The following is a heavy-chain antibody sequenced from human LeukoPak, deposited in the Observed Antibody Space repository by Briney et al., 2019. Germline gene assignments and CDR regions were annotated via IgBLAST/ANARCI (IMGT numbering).Heavy chain of an antibody. V-gene: IGHV1-2*02. CDR1: GYTFTGYY. CDR2: INPNSGGT. J-gene: IGHJ4*02. CDR3: ARDSRYSSSWYPFDY. Sequence: ASVKVSCKASGYTFTGYYMHWVRQAPGQGLEWMGWINPNSGGTNYAQKFQGRVTMTRDTSISTAYMELRSLRSDDAAVYYCARDSRYSSSWYPFDYWGQGTLVTVSS. D-gene: IGHD6-13*01.